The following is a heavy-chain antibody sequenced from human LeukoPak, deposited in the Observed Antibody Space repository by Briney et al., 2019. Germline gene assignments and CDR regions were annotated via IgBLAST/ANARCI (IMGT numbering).Heavy chain of an antibody. CDR2: ISAYNGNT. D-gene: IGHD6-13*01. CDR3: ARAPSHSSSWLSDWYFDL. V-gene: IGHV1-18*01. J-gene: IGHJ2*01. Sequence: ASVKVSCKASGYTFTSYGISWVRQAPGEGLEWMGWISAYNGNTNYAQKLQGRVTMTTDTYTSTAYMELRSLRSDDTAVYYCARAPSHSSSWLSDWYFDLGGRGTLVTVSS. CDR1: GYTFTSYG.